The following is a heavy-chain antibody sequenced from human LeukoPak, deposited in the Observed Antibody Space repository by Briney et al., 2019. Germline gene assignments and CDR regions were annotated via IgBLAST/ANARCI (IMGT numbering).Heavy chain of an antibody. J-gene: IGHJ4*02. CDR1: GFTFGSFW. D-gene: IGHD3-10*01. CDR3: ALYTYGYSFDY. CDR2: INSDGSSI. V-gene: IGHV3-74*01. Sequence: GGSLRLSCKASGFTFGSFWMHWVRRAPGKGLDWVSRINSDGSSISYGDSVKGRFTISRDNAKNSLYLQMNSLRVEDTAVYYCALYTYGYSFDYWGQGALVIVSS.